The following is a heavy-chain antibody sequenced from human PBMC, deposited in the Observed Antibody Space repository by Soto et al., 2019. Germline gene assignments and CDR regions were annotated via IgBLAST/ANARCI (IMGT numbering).Heavy chain of an antibody. Sequence: SVKVSCKASGGTFSSYAISWVRQAPGQGLEWMGGIIPIFGTANYAQKFQGRVTMTEDTSTDTAYMELSSLRSEDTAVYYCATGRKDVLRYFDWILLAPDYWGQGTLVTVSS. V-gene: IGHV1-69*06. CDR2: IIPIFGTA. CDR1: GGTFSSYA. J-gene: IGHJ4*02. D-gene: IGHD3-9*01. CDR3: ATGRKDVLRYFDWILLAPDY.